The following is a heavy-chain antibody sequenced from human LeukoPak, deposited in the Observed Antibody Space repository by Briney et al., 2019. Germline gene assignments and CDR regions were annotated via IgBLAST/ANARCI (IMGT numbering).Heavy chain of an antibody. J-gene: IGHJ4*02. CDR2: IIPILGIA. CDR3: ASLVYSNTARYYFDY. CDR1: GGTFSSHT. V-gene: IGHV1-69*02. Sequence: SVKVSCKASGGTFSSHTISWVRQAPGQGLEWMGRIIPILGIANYAQKFQGRVTITADKSTSTAYMELSSLRSEDTAVYYCASLVYSNTARYYFDYWGQGTLVTVSS. D-gene: IGHD4-11*01.